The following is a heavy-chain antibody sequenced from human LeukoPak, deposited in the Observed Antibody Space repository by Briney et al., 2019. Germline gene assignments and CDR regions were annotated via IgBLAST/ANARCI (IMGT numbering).Heavy chain of an antibody. CDR3: AKDGGGWYTTGWYYFDY. Sequence: GGSLRLSCAASGFTFSDYAMTWVRQAPGKGLEWVATISGSGVMTYYADSVKGRFTVSGDNSKNTVYLQMNSLRADDTASYYCAKDGGGWYTTGWYYFDYWGQGTLVTVSS. V-gene: IGHV3-23*01. J-gene: IGHJ4*02. D-gene: IGHD6-19*01. CDR2: ISGSGVMT. CDR1: GFTFSDYA.